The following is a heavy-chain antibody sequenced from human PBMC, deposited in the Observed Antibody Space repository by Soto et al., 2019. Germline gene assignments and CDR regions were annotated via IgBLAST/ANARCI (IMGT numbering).Heavy chain of an antibody. D-gene: IGHD5-18*01. J-gene: IGHJ4*02. Sequence: EVQLLESGGGLVQDGGSLRLSCAASGFTFTNYAMSWVRQAPGKGLEWVSSISRSGDNTYYADSVKGRFTVSRDNSKDTLYLQMNSLRAEDTAVYYCANGPGYSSGYVPGFDFWGQGTLVTVSS. V-gene: IGHV3-23*01. CDR2: ISRSGDNT. CDR1: GFTFTNYA. CDR3: ANGPGYSSGYVPGFDF.